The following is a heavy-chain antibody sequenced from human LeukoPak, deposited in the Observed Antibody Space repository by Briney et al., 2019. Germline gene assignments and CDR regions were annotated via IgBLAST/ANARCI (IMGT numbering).Heavy chain of an antibody. CDR2: MNPNSGNT. CDR1: GYTFTSYD. CDR3: AREAPDIVVVPAAENYYYYMDV. Sequence: ASVKVSCKASGYTFTSYDINWVRQAAGQGLEWMGWMNPNSGNTGYAQKFQGRVTMTRNTSISTAYMELSSLRSEDTAVYYCAREAPDIVVVPAAENYYYYMDVWGKGTTVTVSS. D-gene: IGHD2-2*01. V-gene: IGHV1-8*01. J-gene: IGHJ6*03.